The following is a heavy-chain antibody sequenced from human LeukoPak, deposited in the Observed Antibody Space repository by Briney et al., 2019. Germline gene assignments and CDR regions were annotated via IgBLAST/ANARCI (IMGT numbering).Heavy chain of an antibody. J-gene: IGHJ4*02. CDR3: ARDGPMGYTPMAY. CDR2: ISVYNGNT. V-gene: IGHV1-18*01. CDR1: VYSFSTYG. D-gene: IGHD5-18*01. Sequence: ASVKVSCKASVYSFSTYGISWVRQAPGQGLECMGWISVYNGNTNYAQNFHGRVTMTTDTSTSTAYMELSSLRSDDTAVYYCARDGPMGYTPMAYWGQGTLVSVSS.